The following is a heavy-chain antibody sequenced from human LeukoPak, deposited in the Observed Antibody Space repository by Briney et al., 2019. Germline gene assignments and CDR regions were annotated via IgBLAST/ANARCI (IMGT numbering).Heavy chain of an antibody. CDR2: INPKSGGT. D-gene: IGHD6-19*01. Sequence: ASVKVSCKASGYTFTGYYIHWVRQAPGQGLEWMGWINPKSGGTDFAQKFQGRVTMTRDTSISTAYMELSRLRSDDTAVYYCARPYSSGWTTGYWGQGTLVTVSS. J-gene: IGHJ4*02. CDR3: ARPYSSGWTTGY. V-gene: IGHV1-2*02. CDR1: GYTFTGYY.